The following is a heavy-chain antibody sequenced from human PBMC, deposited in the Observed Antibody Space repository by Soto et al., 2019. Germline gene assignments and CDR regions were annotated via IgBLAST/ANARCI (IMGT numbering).Heavy chain of an antibody. CDR3: ARIEVARFAP. Sequence: SETLSLTCTVSGGSVSSGGYYWSWIRQPPGEGLEWIGYINYSGSTNCNPSLKSRVTISVDTSKNQFSLKLSSVTPADTAVYYCARIEVARFAPWGRGTLVPVSS. V-gene: IGHV4-61*08. D-gene: IGHD2-2*01. CDR1: GGSVSSGGYY. J-gene: IGHJ5*02. CDR2: INYSGST.